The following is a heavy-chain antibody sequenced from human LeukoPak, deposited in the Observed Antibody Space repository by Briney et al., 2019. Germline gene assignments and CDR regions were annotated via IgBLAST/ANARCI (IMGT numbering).Heavy chain of an antibody. CDR1: GGTFSSYA. D-gene: IGHD1-26*01. V-gene: IGHV1-69*01. CDR2: IIPIFGTA. CDR3: ARVWELRDWFDP. Sequence: ASVKVSCKASGGTFSSYAIGWVRQAPGQGLEWMGGIIPIFGTANYAQKFQGRVTIIADESTSTAYMELSSLRSEDTAVYYCARVWELRDWFDPWGQGTLVTVSS. J-gene: IGHJ5*02.